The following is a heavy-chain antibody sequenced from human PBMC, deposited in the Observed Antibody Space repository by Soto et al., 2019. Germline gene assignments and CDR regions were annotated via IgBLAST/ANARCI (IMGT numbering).Heavy chain of an antibody. CDR2: ISAYNGNT. D-gene: IGHD2-15*01. CDR3: AGSLLGYCSGGSCGWFDP. V-gene: IGHV1-18*01. CDR1: GYSFTSYG. J-gene: IGHJ5*02. Sequence: ASVKVSCEASGYSFTSYGISWVRQAPGQGLEWMGWISAYNGNTNYAQKLQGRVTMTTDTSTSTAYMELRSLRSDDTAVYYCAGSLLGYCSGGSCGWFDPWGQGTLVTVSS.